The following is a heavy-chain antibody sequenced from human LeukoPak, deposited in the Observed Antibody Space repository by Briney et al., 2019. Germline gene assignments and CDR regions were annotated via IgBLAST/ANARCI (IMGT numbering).Heavy chain of an antibody. V-gene: IGHV3-23*05. Sequence: PPGGSLRLSCAASEFIFSDYAMGWVRQAPGKGLEWVSTIDKTTYPTFYADSVKGRFTISRDNSKNTLYLQMNSLRTEDTSVYFCAIFEGATIPGWFNDYWGQGILVTVSS. CDR1: EFIFSDYA. D-gene: IGHD6-19*01. CDR2: IDKTTYPT. J-gene: IGHJ4*02. CDR3: AIFEGATIPGWFNDY.